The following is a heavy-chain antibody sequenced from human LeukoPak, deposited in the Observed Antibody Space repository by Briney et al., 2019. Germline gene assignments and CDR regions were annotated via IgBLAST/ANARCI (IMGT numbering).Heavy chain of an antibody. CDR2: IDTAGDT. D-gene: IGHD3-22*01. Sequence: PGGSLRLSCAASGFMFSTYDMHWVRQVTGKGLEWVSAIDTAGDTYYPGSVKGRFTISRANAWNSLYLQMNSLRAEDTAVYYCAKAIGMVVVVGDPFDYWGQGTLVTVSS. CDR1: GFMFSTYD. CDR3: AKAIGMVVVVGDPFDY. V-gene: IGHV3-13*01. J-gene: IGHJ4*02.